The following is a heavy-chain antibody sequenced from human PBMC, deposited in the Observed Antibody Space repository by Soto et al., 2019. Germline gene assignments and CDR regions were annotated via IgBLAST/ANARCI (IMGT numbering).Heavy chain of an antibody. CDR3: ARGESIAAAVNYFDY. D-gene: IGHD6-13*01. Sequence: KPSETLSLTCTVSGGSVSSGSYYWSWIRQPPGKGLEWIGYIYYSGSTNYNPPLKSRVTISVDTSKNQFSLKLSSVTAADTAVYYCARGESIAAAVNYFDYWGQGTLVTVS. J-gene: IGHJ4*02. CDR1: GGSVSSGSYY. V-gene: IGHV4-61*01. CDR2: IYYSGST.